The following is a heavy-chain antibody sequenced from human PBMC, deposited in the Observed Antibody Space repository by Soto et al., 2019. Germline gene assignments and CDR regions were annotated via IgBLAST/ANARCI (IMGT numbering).Heavy chain of an antibody. Sequence: GGSLRLSCAASGFTFDDYTMHWVRQATEKGLEWVSLISWDGGSTYYADSVKGRFTISRDNSKNSLYLQMNSLRVEDTAVYYCAGDLKNNGNSLRGFDHWGQGTLVTVSS. CDR2: ISWDGGST. D-gene: IGHD4-17*01. CDR3: AGDLKNNGNSLRGFDH. CDR1: GFTFDDYT. V-gene: IGHV3-43*01. J-gene: IGHJ4*02.